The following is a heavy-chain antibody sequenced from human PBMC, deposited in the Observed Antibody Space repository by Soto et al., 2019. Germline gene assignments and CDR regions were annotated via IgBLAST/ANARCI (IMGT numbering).Heavy chain of an antibody. CDR3: ARDTYSGRYYGHFDY. CDR1: GGTFSSYA. Sequence: QVQLVQSGAEVKKPGSSVKVSCKASGGTFSSYAISWVRQAPGQGLEWMGGIIPIFGTANYAQKFQGRVTITADESTSTAYVELSSLRSEDTAVYYCARDTYSGRYYGHFDYWGQGTLVTVSS. J-gene: IGHJ4*02. D-gene: IGHD1-26*01. CDR2: IIPIFGTA. V-gene: IGHV1-69*01.